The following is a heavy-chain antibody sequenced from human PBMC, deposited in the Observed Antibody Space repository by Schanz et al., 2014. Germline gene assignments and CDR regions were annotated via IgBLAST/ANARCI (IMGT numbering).Heavy chain of an antibody. CDR3: AKDISDTSGKDDY. D-gene: IGHD3-22*01. Sequence: EVHLLESGGGLVQPGGSLRLSCAASGFSFGTYAMSWVRQAPGKGLLWVSSISGTGGDDTYYADSVKGRFTISRDNSKNTLFLQMNSLRVEDSAIYYCAKDISDTSGKDDYWGQGTLVTCSS. CDR1: GFSFGTYA. CDR2: ISGTGGDDT. V-gene: IGHV3-23*01. J-gene: IGHJ4*02.